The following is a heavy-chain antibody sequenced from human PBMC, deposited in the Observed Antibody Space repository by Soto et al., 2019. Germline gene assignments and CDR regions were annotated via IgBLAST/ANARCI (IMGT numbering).Heavy chain of an antibody. CDR1: GGSISSYY. Sequence: NPSETLSLTCTVSGGSISSYYWSWIQQPPGKGLEWIGYIYYSGSTNYNPSLKSRVTISVDTSKNQFSLKLSSVTAADTAVYYCARRHGASFDYWGQGTLVTVSS. CDR3: ARRHGASFDY. CDR2: IYYSGST. D-gene: IGHD4-17*01. V-gene: IGHV4-59*01. J-gene: IGHJ4*02.